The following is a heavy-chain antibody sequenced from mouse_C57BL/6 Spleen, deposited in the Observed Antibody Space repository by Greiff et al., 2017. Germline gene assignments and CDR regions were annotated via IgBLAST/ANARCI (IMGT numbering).Heavy chain of an antibody. CDR2: IDPSDSET. D-gene: IGHD2-1*01. Sequence: QVQLQQPGAELVRPGSSVKLSCKASGYSFTSSWMHWVKQRPIQSLEWIGNIDPSDSETHYNQKFKDKATLTVDKSSSTAYMQLSSLTSEDSGVYYCARGGYGNVYAMDYWGQGTSVTVSS. CDR1: GYSFTSSW. V-gene: IGHV1-52*01. J-gene: IGHJ4*01. CDR3: ARGGYGNVYAMDY.